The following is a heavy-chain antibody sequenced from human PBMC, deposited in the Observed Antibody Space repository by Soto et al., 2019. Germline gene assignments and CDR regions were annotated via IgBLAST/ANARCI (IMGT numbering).Heavy chain of an antibody. J-gene: IGHJ6*02. Sequence: PGGSLRLSCAASGFTFSSYGMHWVRQAPGKGLEWVAVIWYDGSNKYYADSVKGRFTISRDNSKNTLYLQMNSLRAEDTAVYYCARGFKNCTNGVCYRAHSYYGMDVWGQGTSVTVSS. CDR1: GFTFSSYG. CDR3: ARGFKNCTNGVCYRAHSYYGMDV. D-gene: IGHD2-8*01. V-gene: IGHV3-33*01. CDR2: IWYDGSNK.